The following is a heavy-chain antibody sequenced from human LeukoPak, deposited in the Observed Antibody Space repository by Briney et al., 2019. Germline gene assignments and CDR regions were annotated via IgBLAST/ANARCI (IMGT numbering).Heavy chain of an antibody. Sequence: ASVKVSCKVSGYTLTELSMHWVRQAPGKGLEWMGGFDPEDGETIYAQKFQGRVTMTEDTSTDTAYMELSSLRSEDTAVYYCATVDSSGWCFGYWGQGTLVTVCS. V-gene: IGHV1-24*01. CDR1: GYTLTELS. D-gene: IGHD6-19*01. CDR3: ATVDSSGWCFGY. CDR2: FDPEDGET. J-gene: IGHJ4*02.